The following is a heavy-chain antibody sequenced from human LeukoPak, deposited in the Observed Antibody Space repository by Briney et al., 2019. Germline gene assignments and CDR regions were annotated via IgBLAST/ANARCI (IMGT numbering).Heavy chain of an antibody. J-gene: IGHJ4*02. CDR3: ARDPPAVAANTYG. CDR2: IYSGGST. D-gene: IGHD6-6*01. V-gene: IGHV3-66*01. Sequence: GGSLRLSCAASGVTVGNDYMNWVRQAPGKGLEWVSLIYSGGSTHYADSVKGRFTISRDNSKNTLYLQMNSLRVDDTAVYYCARDPPAVAANTYGWGQGTLVTVSS. CDR1: GVTVGNDY.